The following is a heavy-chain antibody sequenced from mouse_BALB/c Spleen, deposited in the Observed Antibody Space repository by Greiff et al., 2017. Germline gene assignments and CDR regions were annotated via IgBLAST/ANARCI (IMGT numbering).Heavy chain of an antibody. J-gene: IGHJ1*01. CDR2: IYPGSGNT. D-gene: IGHD1-2*01. Sequence: VQLQQSGAELVRPGTSVKISCKASGYAFTNYWLGWVKQRPGHGLEWIGDIYPGSGNTYYNEKFKGKATLTADKSSSTAYMQLSSLTSEDSAVYFCARNYGYNGYFDVWGAGTTVTVSS. CDR3: ARNYGYNGYFDV. CDR1: GYAFTNYW. V-gene: IGHV1-63*01.